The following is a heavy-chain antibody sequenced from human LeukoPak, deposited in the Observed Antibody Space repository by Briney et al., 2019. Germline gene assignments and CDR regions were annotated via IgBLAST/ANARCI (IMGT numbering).Heavy chain of an antibody. D-gene: IGHD2-2*01. Sequence: GASVKVSCTASGYTFTNYGISWVRQAPGLGLEWMGWISTYNGNTNYAQKLQGRVTMTTDTSTNAAYMELSSLRSEDTAVYYCATEILKPFTRGFDYWGQGTLVTVSS. CDR2: ISTYNGNT. CDR1: GYTFTNYG. J-gene: IGHJ4*02. V-gene: IGHV1-18*01. CDR3: ATEILKPFTRGFDY.